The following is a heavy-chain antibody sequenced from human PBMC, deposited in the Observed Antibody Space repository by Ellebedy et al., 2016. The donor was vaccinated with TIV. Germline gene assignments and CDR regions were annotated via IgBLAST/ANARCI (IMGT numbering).Heavy chain of an antibody. D-gene: IGHD3-10*01. J-gene: IGHJ4*02. CDR1: GFTFSSYA. V-gene: IGHV3-64D*06. Sequence: PGGSLRLSCSASGFTFSSYAMHWVRQAPGKGLEHLSTIRTNGGRTFYVDSVKGRFTISRENSKNTLYLQMSSLTPEDTAVYDCVKEYGPPSLFDYWGQGTLVTVSS. CDR2: IRTNGGRT. CDR3: VKEYGPPSLFDY.